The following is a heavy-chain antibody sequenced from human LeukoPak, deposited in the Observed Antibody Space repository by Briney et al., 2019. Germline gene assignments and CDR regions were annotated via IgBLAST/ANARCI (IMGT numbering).Heavy chain of an antibody. V-gene: IGHV3-66*01. J-gene: IGHJ4*02. CDR2: IYSGGST. Sequence: GGSLRLSCAASGFTVSSNYMSWVRQAPGKGLEWGSVIYSGGSTYYADSVKGRFTISRDNSKNTLYLQMNSLRAEDTAVYYCARANSGSYSGQFDYWGQGTLVTVSS. CDR1: GFTVSSNY. CDR3: ARANSGSYSGQFDY. D-gene: IGHD1-26*01.